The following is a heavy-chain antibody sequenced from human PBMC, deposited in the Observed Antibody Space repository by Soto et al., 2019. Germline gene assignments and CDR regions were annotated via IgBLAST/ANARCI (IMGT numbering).Heavy chain of an antibody. CDR2: ISGTGGNT. V-gene: IGHV3-23*01. D-gene: IGHD1-20*01. CDR1: GFTFGNYA. CDR3: VKAVYLLDFDY. J-gene: IGHJ4*02. Sequence: EVRLLESGGGIVQPGGSLRLSCAASGFTFGNYAMTWVRQAPGKGLEWVSTISGTGGNTYYADSVKGRFTISRDNSKNTVYLQMNSLRAEDTAVYYCVKAVYLLDFDYWGQGTLVTVSS.